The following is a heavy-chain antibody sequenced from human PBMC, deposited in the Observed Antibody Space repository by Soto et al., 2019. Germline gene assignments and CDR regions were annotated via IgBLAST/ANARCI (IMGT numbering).Heavy chain of an antibody. CDR1: GFTFSSYA. CDR3: AKGGYDSSGYYYYFIDY. J-gene: IGHJ4*02. V-gene: IGHV3-23*01. CDR2: ISGSGGST. Sequence: PGGSLRLSCAASGFTFSSYAMSWVRQAPGKGLEWVSAISGSGGSTYYADSVKGRFTVSRDNSKNTLYLQMNSLRAEDTAVYYCAKGGYDSSGYYYYFIDYWGQGTLVTVSS. D-gene: IGHD3-22*01.